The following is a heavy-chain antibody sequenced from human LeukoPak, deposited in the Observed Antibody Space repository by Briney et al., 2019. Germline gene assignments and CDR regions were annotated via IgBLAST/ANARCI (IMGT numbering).Heavy chain of an antibody. Sequence: SQTLSLTCTVSGGSISSGGYYWSWIRQHPGKGLEWIGYIYYSGSTYYNPFLKSRVTISVDTSKNQFSLKLSSVTAADTAVYYCARDRDTWSGGSPLLWGQGTLVTVSS. CDR3: ARDRDTWSGGSPLL. CDR1: GGSISSGGYY. D-gene: IGHD2-15*01. J-gene: IGHJ4*02. CDR2: IYYSGST. V-gene: IGHV4-31*03.